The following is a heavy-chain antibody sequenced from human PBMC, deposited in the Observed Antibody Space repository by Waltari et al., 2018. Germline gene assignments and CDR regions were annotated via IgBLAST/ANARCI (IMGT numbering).Heavy chain of an antibody. CDR1: GFPFRRFS. CDR2: IKQDGRES. CDR3: ARPYSSGWYINFDY. V-gene: IGHV3-7*01. Sequence: EVQLVESGGGLVQLGGSLRLSCTASGFPFRRFSMVWVRQAPGKGLEWVATIKQDGRESYYVDSVKGRFTFSRDNAKNSLYLQMNSLRAEDTAVYYCARPYSSGWYINFDYWGQGTLVTVSS. J-gene: IGHJ4*02. D-gene: IGHD6-19*01.